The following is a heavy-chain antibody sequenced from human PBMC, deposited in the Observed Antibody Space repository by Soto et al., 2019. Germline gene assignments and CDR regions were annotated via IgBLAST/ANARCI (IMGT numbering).Heavy chain of an antibody. CDR1: GLTVSSNY. D-gene: IGHD1-26*01. Sequence: VQLVESGGGLVQPGGSLRLSCAASGLTVSSNYMSWVRQAPGKGLEWVSLMYSGGTTYYADSVKGRFTISRDSSKTTLYLQMNSLRAEDTAVYYCAARGGSSFDYWGQGTQVTVSS. CDR3: AARGGSSFDY. J-gene: IGHJ4*02. V-gene: IGHV3-66*01. CDR2: MYSGGTT.